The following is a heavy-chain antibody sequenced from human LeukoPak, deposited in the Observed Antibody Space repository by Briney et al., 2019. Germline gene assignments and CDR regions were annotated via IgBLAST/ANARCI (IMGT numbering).Heavy chain of an antibody. CDR3: ARDPVLAHAFDI. CDR1: GFTFGSYS. CDR2: ISSSSSTI. V-gene: IGHV3-48*01. D-gene: IGHD6-6*01. Sequence: PGGSLRLSYAASGFTFGSYSMNWVRQAPGKGLEWVSYISSSSSTIYYADSVKGRFTISRDNAKNSLYVQMNSLRAEDTAVYYCARDPVLAHAFDIWGQGTMVTVSS. J-gene: IGHJ3*02.